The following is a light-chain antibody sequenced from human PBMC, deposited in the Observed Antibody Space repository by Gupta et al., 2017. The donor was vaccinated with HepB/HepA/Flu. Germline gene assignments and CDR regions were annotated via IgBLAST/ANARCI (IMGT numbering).Light chain of an antibody. J-gene: IGLJ2*01. Sequence: SYELTQAPSVSVSPGQTASMTCSGDKLGDKFVSWYQQKAGQSPVLVMYEDSERPSGIPERFAGSNSGNTATLTISGTQTMDEADYYCQAWDSSRGVFGGGTRLTVL. V-gene: IGLV3-1*01. CDR1: KLGDKF. CDR2: EDS. CDR3: QAWDSSRGV.